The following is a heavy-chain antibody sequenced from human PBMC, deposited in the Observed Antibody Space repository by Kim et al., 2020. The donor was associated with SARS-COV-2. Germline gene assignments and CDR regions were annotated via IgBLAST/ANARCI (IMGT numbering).Heavy chain of an antibody. J-gene: IGHJ4*02. D-gene: IGHD3-22*01. V-gene: IGHV3-66*01. CDR3: ARSASSGYYHTRFDY. Sequence: DSGKGRCTISRDNSKNRLYLQMNSLRAEETAVYYCARSASSGYYHTRFDYWGQGTLVTVSS.